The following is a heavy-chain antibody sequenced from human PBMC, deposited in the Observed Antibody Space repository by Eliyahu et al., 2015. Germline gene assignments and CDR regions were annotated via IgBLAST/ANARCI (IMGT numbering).Heavy chain of an antibody. CDR1: GGTFSSYA. J-gene: IGHJ4*02. V-gene: IGHV1-69*09. D-gene: IGHD5-18*01. CDR2: IIPILGIA. CDR3: ARDLLTGYSYGHTEKRFDY. Sequence: QVQLVQSGAEVKKPGSSVKVSCKASGGTFSSYAXRWVRQAPGQGLEWMGRIIPILGIANYAQKFQGRVTITADKSTSTAYMELSSLRSEDTAVYYCARDLLTGYSYGHTEKRFDYWGQGTLVTVSS.